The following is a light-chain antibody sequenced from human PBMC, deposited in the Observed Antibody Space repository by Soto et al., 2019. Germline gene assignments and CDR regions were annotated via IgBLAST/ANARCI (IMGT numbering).Light chain of an antibody. CDR2: DAS. CDR1: QSVSSSY. J-gene: IGKJ1*01. Sequence: EIVMTQSPGTLSLSPGERATLSCRASQSVSSSYFAWHQQQPGPAPRLLYYDASSTATGIADRFSGSWSGTYFTLTISRLYPEYSVVYYCQQYGSSPRTFGQGTKVEIK. CDR3: QQYGSSPRT. V-gene: IGKV3-20*01.